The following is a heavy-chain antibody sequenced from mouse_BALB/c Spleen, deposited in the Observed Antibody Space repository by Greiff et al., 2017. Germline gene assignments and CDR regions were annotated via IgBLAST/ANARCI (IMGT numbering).Heavy chain of an antibody. J-gene: IGHJ3*01. V-gene: IGHV10-1*02. CDR1: GFTFNTYA. Sequence: EVQLVESGGGLVQPKGSLKLSCAASGFTFNTYAMNWVRQAPGKGLEWVARIRSKSNNYATYYADSVKDRFTISRDDSQSMLYLQMNNLKTEDTAMYYCVRHGALHGPWFAYWGQGTLVTVSA. CDR2: IRSKSNNYAT. D-gene: IGHD1-2*01. CDR3: VRHGALHGPWFAY.